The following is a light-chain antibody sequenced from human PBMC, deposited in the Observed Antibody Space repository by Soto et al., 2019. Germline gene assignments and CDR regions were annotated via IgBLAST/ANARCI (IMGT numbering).Light chain of an antibody. CDR1: QSVTSY. CDR2: DAS. V-gene: IGKV3-11*01. Sequence: EMVLTHSPATLSLSPGERATLSCRASQSVTSYLAWYQQKPGQAPRLLIYDASNRATGIPGRFSGSGSGTDFTLTISSLEPEDFAVYYCQQRNNWPSFGQGTRLEIK. J-gene: IGKJ5*01. CDR3: QQRNNWPS.